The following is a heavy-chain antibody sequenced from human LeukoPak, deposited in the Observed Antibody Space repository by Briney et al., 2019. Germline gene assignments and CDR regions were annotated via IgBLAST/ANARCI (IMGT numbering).Heavy chain of an antibody. CDR2: IYYTGMT. V-gene: IGHV4-59*08. CDR3: ARHGRMVIMSKFSTGIDQ. CDR1: DGSISNYF. Sequence: SETLSLTCTVPDGSISNYFWSWIRQPPGKGLEWIGYIYYTGMTNSNPSLKSRVTISMDTSKNQFSLNLRSVTAADTSFHYCARHGRMVIMSKFSTGIDQWGQGTLVTVSS. J-gene: IGHJ4*02. D-gene: IGHD2-8*01.